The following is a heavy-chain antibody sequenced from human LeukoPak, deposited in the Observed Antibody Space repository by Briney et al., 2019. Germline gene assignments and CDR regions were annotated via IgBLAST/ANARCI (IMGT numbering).Heavy chain of an antibody. V-gene: IGHV1-2*02. CDR2: INPNSGGT. Sequence: GASVKVSCKASGYTFTGHYMHWVRQAPGQGLEWMGWINPNSGGTNYAQKFQGRVTMTRDTSIRTAYMELSRLRSDDTAVYYCARMWIQVWYGYFDYWGQGTLVTVCS. J-gene: IGHJ4*02. D-gene: IGHD5-18*01. CDR3: ARMWIQVWYGYFDY. CDR1: GYTFTGHY.